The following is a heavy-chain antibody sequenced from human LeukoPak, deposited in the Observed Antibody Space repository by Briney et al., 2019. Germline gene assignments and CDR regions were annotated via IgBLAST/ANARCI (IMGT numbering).Heavy chain of an antibody. Sequence: ASVKVSCKASGYTFSSYDINWVRQATGQGLEWMGWMNTNSGNTGYAQKFQGRVTMTRNTSISTAYMELSSLRSEDTAVYYCARGFWSGSNYYYYGMGVWGQGTTVTVSS. CDR2: MNTNSGNT. J-gene: IGHJ6*02. CDR1: GYTFSSYD. CDR3: ARGFWSGSNYYYYGMGV. V-gene: IGHV1-8*01. D-gene: IGHD3-3*01.